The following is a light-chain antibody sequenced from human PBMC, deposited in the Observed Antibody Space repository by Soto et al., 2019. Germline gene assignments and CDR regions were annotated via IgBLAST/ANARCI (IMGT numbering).Light chain of an antibody. CDR1: SSNIGTGYA. J-gene: IGLJ1*01. V-gene: IGLV1-40*01. CDR3: QSYDLSLSGSYV. Sequence: QSVLTQPPSVSGAPGQRVTISCTGSSSNIGTGYAVHRYQHLPGTAPKLLIYGNSNRPSGVPDRFSGAKSGTSASLAITGLQAEDEADYYCQSYDLSLSGSYVFGTGTKVTVL. CDR2: GNS.